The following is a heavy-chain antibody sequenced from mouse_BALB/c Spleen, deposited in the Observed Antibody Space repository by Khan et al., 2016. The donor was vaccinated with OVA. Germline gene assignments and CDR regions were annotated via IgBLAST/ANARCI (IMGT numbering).Heavy chain of an antibody. J-gene: IGHJ4*01. V-gene: IGHV9-3-1*01. CDR1: GFTFTNYG. Sequence: QIQLVQSGPELKKPGETVQISCKASGFTFTNYGMNWVKQALGKGLKWMGWINTYTGEPAFADDFKGRFAFSLKTSVSTAYLQINSLKNEDTATYFCARVGYNGTMDCWGQGTSVTVSS. CDR3: ARVGYNGTMDC. CDR2: INTYTGEP. D-gene: IGHD2-14*01.